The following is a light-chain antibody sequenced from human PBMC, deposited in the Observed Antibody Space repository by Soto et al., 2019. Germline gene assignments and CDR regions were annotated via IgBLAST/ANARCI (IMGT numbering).Light chain of an antibody. CDR1: QTISFS. CDR2: DAS. CDR3: QQYHGYSLT. Sequence: DIQMTQSPSTLSASVGDRVTITCRASQTISFSLAWYQQKPWKAPTLLIYDASTLQSGVPSRFSGSESGTEFILTISGLQPDDFATYYCQQYHGYSLTFGQGTKVEI. J-gene: IGKJ1*01. V-gene: IGKV1-5*01.